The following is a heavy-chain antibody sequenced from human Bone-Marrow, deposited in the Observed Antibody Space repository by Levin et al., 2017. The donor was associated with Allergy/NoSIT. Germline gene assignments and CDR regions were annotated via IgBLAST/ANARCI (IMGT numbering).Heavy chain of an antibody. V-gene: IGHV3-30-3*01. J-gene: IGHJ1*01. CDR1: GFTFSSYA. CDR3: AREDPDCSGGSCRGGYFQH. Sequence: GGSLRLSCAASGFTFSSYAMHWVRQAPGKGLEWVAVISYDGSNKYYADSVKGRFTISRDNSKNTLYLQMNSLRAEDTAVYYCAREDPDCSGGSCRGGYFQHWGQGTLVTVSS. D-gene: IGHD2-15*01. CDR2: ISYDGSNK.